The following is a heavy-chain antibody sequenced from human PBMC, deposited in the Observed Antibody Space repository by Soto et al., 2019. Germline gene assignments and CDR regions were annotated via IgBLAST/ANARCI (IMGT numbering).Heavy chain of an antibody. J-gene: IGHJ5*02. CDR2: IYYSGST. CDR3: ARAEQQLVLIWFDP. D-gene: IGHD6-13*01. V-gene: IGHV4-31*03. Sequence: QVQLQESGPGLVKPSQTLSLTCTVSGGSISSGGYYWSWIRQHPGKGLEWIGYIYYSGSTYYNPSLQSRVTISVDTSKNQFSLKLSSVTAADTAVYYCARAEQQLVLIWFDPWGQGTLVTVSS. CDR1: GGSISSGGYY.